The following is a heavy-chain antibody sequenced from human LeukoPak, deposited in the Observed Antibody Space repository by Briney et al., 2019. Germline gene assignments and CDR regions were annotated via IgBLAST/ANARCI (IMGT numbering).Heavy chain of an antibody. CDR2: ISSSSSYI. J-gene: IGHJ6*04. CDR1: GFTFSSYS. Sequence: GGSLRLSCAASGFTFSSYSMNWVRQAPGKGLEWVSSISSSSSYIYYADSVKGRFTISRDNAKNSLYLQMNSLRAEDTAVYYCARKSVVVPAANYYGMDVWGKGTTVTVSS. D-gene: IGHD2-2*01. CDR3: ARKSVVVPAANYYGMDV. V-gene: IGHV3-21*01.